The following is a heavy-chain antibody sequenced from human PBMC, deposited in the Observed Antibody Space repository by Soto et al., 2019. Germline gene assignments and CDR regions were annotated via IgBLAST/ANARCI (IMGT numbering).Heavy chain of an antibody. D-gene: IGHD4-17*01. CDR3: AAAHSMPCGDYLFAH. Sequence: QIQLVQSGAEVRKPGSSVKVSCTFSGGTFSDYTINWVRQAPGHGLEWLGRLIPILDKTHYAQKFEGRVTIAADTPPDTSPNGVHLAPNSRASAATAIYYCAAAHSMPCGDYLFAHWGQGALVTVSS. V-gene: IGHV1-69*02. J-gene: IGHJ4*02. CDR1: GGTFSDYT. CDR2: LIPILDKT.